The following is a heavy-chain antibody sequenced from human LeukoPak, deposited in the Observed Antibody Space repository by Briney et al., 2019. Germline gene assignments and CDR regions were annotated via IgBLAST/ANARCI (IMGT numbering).Heavy chain of an antibody. CDR3: TTDTSGARDS. CDR1: GYTFSRYW. D-gene: IGHD4-17*01. CDR2: INEDGSST. Sequence: GGSLGLSCAASGYTFSRYWMHWVRQGPGKGLVWVARINEDGSSTSYAESVRGRFTISRDNAKNTLYLQMNSLRAADAAVYYSTTDTSGARDSWGQGTLVTVSS. V-gene: IGHV3-74*01. J-gene: IGHJ4*02.